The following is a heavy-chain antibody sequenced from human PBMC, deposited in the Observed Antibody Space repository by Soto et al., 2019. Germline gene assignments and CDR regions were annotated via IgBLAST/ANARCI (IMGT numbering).Heavy chain of an antibody. CDR1: GFTVSSNY. J-gene: IGHJ1*01. CDR3: ARDRIAVAGNPEYFQH. V-gene: IGHV3-66*01. Sequence: EVQLVESGGGLVQPGGSLRLSCAASGFTVSSNYMSWVRQAPGKGLEWVSVIYSGGSTYYADSVKGRFTISRDNSKNTRYRQMNSLRAEDTAVYYCARDRIAVAGNPEYFQHWGQGTLVTVSS. CDR2: IYSGGST. D-gene: IGHD6-19*01.